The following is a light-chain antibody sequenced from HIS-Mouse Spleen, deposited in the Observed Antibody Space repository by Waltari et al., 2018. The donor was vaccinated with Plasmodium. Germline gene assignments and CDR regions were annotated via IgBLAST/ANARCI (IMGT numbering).Light chain of an antibody. CDR1: SSDVGGYNY. V-gene: IGLV2-11*01. CDR3: CSYAGSYTFV. CDR2: DVI. Sequence: QSALTQPRSVSGSPGQSVTISCTGTSSDVGGYNYVSWYQQHPGKAPKLMIYDVIKRPSGFPDRFAGSKSGNTASLTISGLQAEDEADYYCCSYAGSYTFVFGTGTKVTVL. J-gene: IGLJ1*01.